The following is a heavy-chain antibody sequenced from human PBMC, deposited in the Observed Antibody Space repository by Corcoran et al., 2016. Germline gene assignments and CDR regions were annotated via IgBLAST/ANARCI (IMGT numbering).Heavy chain of an antibody. Sequence: QVQLQESGPRLVKPSETLSLTGTVSGGSISSYYWSWIRQPPGKGLEWIGYIYYSGSTNYNPSLKSRVTISVDTSKNQFSLKLSSVTAADTAVYYCVIGGRERAFDIWGQGTMVTVSS. CDR3: VIGGRERAFDI. CDR2: IYYSGST. D-gene: IGHD3-16*01. V-gene: IGHV4-59*01. J-gene: IGHJ3*02. CDR1: GGSISSYY.